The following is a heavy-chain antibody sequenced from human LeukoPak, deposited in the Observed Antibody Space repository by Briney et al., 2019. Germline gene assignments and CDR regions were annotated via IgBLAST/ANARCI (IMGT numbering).Heavy chain of an antibody. Sequence: PGGSLRLSCAASGFTFSSYSMNWVRQAPGKGLEWVSYISGSSSTIYYADSVKGRFTISRDNAKNSLYLQMNSLRAEDTAVYYCARDGRWSSTSCYFDYWGQGTLVTVSS. CDR2: ISGSSSTI. D-gene: IGHD2-2*01. V-gene: IGHV3-48*01. CDR3: ARDGRWSSTSCYFDY. J-gene: IGHJ4*02. CDR1: GFTFSSYS.